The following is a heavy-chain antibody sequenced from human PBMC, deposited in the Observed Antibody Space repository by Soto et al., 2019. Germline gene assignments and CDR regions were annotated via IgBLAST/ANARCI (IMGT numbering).Heavy chain of an antibody. V-gene: IGHV4-31*03. CDR3: ARHRECSGGNCYNYFDY. D-gene: IGHD2-15*01. CDR2: IYYSGST. Sequence: SETLSLSCTVSGGSISSGGYYWSLIRQHPGRGLEWIGYIYYSGSTYYNPSLKSRVTISVDTSKNQFSLKLSSVTAADTAVYYCARHRECSGGNCYNYFDYWGQGTLVTVSS. CDR1: GGSISSGGYY. J-gene: IGHJ4*02.